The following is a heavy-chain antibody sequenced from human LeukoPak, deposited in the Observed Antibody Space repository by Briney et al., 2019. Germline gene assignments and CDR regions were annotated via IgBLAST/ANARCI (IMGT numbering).Heavy chain of an antibody. V-gene: IGHV3-53*01. CDR3: ARVSLGNNYGSGSYDY. J-gene: IGHJ4*02. D-gene: IGHD3-10*01. Sequence: PGGSLRLSCAASGFTVSSNYMSWVRQAPGKGLEWVSIIYRDGGTDYADSVKGRFTISRDNSNNTLYLQMNSLRAEDTAVYYCARVSLGNNYGSGSYDYWGQGTLVTVSS. CDR2: IYRDGGT. CDR1: GFTVSSNY.